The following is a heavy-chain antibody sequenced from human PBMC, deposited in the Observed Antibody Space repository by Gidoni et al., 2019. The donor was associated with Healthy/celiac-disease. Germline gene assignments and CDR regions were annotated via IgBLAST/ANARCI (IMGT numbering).Heavy chain of an antibody. D-gene: IGHD6-13*01. V-gene: IGHV4-34*01. CDR3: ARGLFGSSWDY. Sequence: QVQLQQWGAGLVKPSETLSLTCAVHGGSFSGYYWSWIRQPPGKGLEWIGEINHSGSTNYTPSLKSRVTISLDTSKNQFSLKLTSVTAADTAVYYCARGLFGSSWDYWGQGTLVTVSS. J-gene: IGHJ4*02. CDR1: GGSFSGYY. CDR2: INHSGST.